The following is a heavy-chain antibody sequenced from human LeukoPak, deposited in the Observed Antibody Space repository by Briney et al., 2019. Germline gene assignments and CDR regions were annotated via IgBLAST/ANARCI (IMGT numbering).Heavy chain of an antibody. Sequence: SETLSLTCTVSGGSISSYYWSWIRQPPGKGLEWIGYIYYSGSTNYNPSLKSRVTISVDTSKNQFSLTLSFVTAADTAVYYCARGSRMVGYFDYWGQGILVTVSS. CDR1: GGSISSYY. CDR2: IYYSGST. D-gene: IGHD2-15*01. CDR3: ARGSRMVGYFDY. J-gene: IGHJ4*02. V-gene: IGHV4-59*12.